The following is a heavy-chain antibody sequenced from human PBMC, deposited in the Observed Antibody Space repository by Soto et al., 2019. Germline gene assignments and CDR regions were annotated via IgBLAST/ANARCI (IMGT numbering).Heavy chain of an antibody. V-gene: IGHV4-59*08. D-gene: IGHD3-9*01. J-gene: IGHJ4*02. CDR1: GGSISSYY. Sequence: SETLSLTCTVSGGSISSYYWSCILQPPGKGLGWIGSVYYSGSTYYNPSLESRVTISVDKSKNQFSLKLMSLSAADTAVYYCGRLEGLATISYYFDYWGQGDLVTVSS. CDR2: VYYSGST. CDR3: GRLEGLATISYYFDY.